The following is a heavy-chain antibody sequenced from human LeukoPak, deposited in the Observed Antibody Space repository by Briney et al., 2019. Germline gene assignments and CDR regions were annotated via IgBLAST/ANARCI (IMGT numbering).Heavy chain of an antibody. CDR1: GFTFSSYS. CDR2: ISSSSSYI. V-gene: IGHV3-21*01. D-gene: IGHD3-16*02. J-gene: IGHJ4*02. Sequence: TGGSLRLPCAASGFTFSSYSMNWVRQAPGKGLEWVSSISSSSSYIYYADSVKGRLTISRDNAKSSLYLQMNSLRAEDTAVYYCARDGDYDYVWGSYRQFDYWGQGTLVTVSS. CDR3: ARDGDYDYVWGSYRQFDY.